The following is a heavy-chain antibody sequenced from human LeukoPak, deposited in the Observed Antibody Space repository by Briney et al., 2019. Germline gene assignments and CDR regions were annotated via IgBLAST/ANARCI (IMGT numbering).Heavy chain of an antibody. V-gene: IGHV3-33*01. J-gene: IGHJ6*02. D-gene: IGHD5-12*01. CDR3: ARDRIVATIPGPYGMDV. Sequence: GGSLRLSCAASGFTFSSYGMHWVRQAPGKGLEWVAVIWYDGSNKYYADSVKGRFTISRDNSKNTLYLQMNSLRAEDTAVYYCARDRIVATIPGPYGMDVWGQGTTVTVSS. CDR1: GFTFSSYG. CDR2: IWYDGSNK.